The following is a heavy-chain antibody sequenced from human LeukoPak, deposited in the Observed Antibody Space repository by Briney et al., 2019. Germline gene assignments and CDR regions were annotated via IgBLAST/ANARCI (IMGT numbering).Heavy chain of an antibody. D-gene: IGHD6-13*01. CDR2: INYSGST. V-gene: IGHV4-59*01. J-gene: IGHJ4*02. Sequence: SETLSLTCNVSGGSISYYYWSWIRQPPGKGLEWIGFINYSGSTNYNPSLKSRVTISVDTSKNQFSLKLSSVTAADTAVYYCARELRGSSGIDYWGQGTLVTVSS. CDR3: ARELRGSSGIDY. CDR1: GGSISYYY.